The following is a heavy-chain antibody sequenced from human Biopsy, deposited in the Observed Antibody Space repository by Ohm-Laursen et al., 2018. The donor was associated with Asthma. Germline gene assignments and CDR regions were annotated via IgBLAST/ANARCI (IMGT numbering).Heavy chain of an antibody. CDR1: GYTFSSYQ. Sequence: GASVKVSCKPSGYTFSSYQMHWVRQAPGQGLEWMGMIKHISEYAQKFQGRVTMTRDTSTSTVYMELSSLRSEDTAVYYCARSMIVADGSDAFDIWGQGTMVTVSS. CDR2: IKHISE. CDR3: ARSMIVADGSDAFDI. V-gene: IGHV1-46*01. D-gene: IGHD3-22*01. J-gene: IGHJ3*02.